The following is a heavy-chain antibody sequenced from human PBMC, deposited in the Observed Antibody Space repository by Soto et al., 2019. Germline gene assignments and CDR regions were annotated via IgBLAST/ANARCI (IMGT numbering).Heavy chain of an antibody. J-gene: IGHJ4*02. Sequence: QVQLQQWGAGLLKPSETLSLTCAVYGGSFSGYYWSWIRQPPGKGLEWIGEINHSGSTNYNPSLKCRVTISVDTSKNQFSMKLSSVTAADTAVYYCARGRWLRSPFDYWGQGTLVTVSS. CDR1: GGSFSGYY. V-gene: IGHV4-34*01. CDR3: ARGRWLRSPFDY. CDR2: INHSGST. D-gene: IGHD5-12*01.